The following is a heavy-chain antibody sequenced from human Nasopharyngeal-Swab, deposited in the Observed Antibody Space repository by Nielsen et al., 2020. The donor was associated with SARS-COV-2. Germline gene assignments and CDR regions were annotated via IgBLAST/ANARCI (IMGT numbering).Heavy chain of an antibody. J-gene: IGHJ6*03. V-gene: IGHV4-34*01. CDR3: ARGLSGVVPAPILGLGPYYYYYMDV. CDR2: ISHSGST. D-gene: IGHD2-2*01. Sequence: SETLSLTCAVNGGSLSGSSWSWIRQPPGKGLEWIGEISHSGSTNYNPSLKSRVTLSVDTSMNQVSLEVSSVTAADTAVYYCARGLSGVVPAPILGLGPYYYYYMDVWGKGTTVTVSS. CDR1: GGSLSGSS.